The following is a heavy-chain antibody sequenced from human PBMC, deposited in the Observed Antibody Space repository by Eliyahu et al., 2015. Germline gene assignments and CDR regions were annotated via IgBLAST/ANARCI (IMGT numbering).Heavy chain of an antibody. Sequence: QVQLQQWGAGLLKPSETLSLTCAVYGGSFSGYYWSWIRQPPGKGLEWIGEINHSGSTNYNPSLKSRVTISVDTSKNQFSLKLSSVTAADTAVYYCASGRYRVPAAQFDYWGQGTLVTVSS. CDR1: GGSFSGYY. J-gene: IGHJ4*02. D-gene: IGHD2-2*01. CDR2: INHSGST. CDR3: ASGRYRVPAAQFDY. V-gene: IGHV4-34*01.